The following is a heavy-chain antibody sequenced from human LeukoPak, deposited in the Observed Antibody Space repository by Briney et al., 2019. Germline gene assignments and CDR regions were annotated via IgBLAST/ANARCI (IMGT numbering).Heavy chain of an antibody. D-gene: IGHD5-24*01. CDR3: ARQVSGVGVMATIAHAFDI. J-gene: IGHJ3*02. Sequence: GESLKISCKGSGYSFTSYWIGWVRQMPGKGLEWMGIIYPGDSDTRYSPSFQGQVTTSADKSISTAYLQWSSLKASDTAMYYCARQVSGVGVMATIAHAFDIWGQGTMVTVSS. CDR2: IYPGDSDT. CDR1: GYSFTSYW. V-gene: IGHV5-51*01.